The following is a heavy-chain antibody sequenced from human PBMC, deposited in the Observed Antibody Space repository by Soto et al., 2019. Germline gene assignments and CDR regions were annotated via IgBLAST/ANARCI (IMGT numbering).Heavy chain of an antibody. Sequence: QVHLVQSGAEVKKPGASVKVSCKGSGYGFTTYGITWVRQAPGQGLEWMAWISAHNGNTNYAPKLQGTVTVTRDTSTSTAYMELRSLRSDDTDVYYCARGRYGDYWGQGALVTVSS. D-gene: IGHD1-1*01. CDR2: ISAHNGNT. CDR3: ARGRYGDY. V-gene: IGHV1-18*01. J-gene: IGHJ4*02. CDR1: GYGFTTYG.